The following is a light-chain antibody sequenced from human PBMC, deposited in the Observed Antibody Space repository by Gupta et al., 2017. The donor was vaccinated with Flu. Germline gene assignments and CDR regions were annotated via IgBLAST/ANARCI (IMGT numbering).Light chain of an antibody. V-gene: IGKV1-39*01. CDR2: AAS. CDR3: QQSYSTPGT. CDR1: QSISSY. J-gene: IGKJ2*02. Sequence: DIEMTQSPSSLSASVGDRVTITCRASQSISSYLNWYQQKPGKAPKLLLYAASSLQSGVPSRFSGSGSGTDFTLTISSLQPEDFATYYCQQSYSTPGTCGQGTKLEIK.